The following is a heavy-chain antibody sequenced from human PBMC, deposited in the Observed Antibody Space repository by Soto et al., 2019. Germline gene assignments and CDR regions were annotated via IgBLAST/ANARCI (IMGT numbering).Heavy chain of an antibody. CDR3: ARDWLLRGHLGYCSGGSCPLDY. Sequence: QVQLVESGGGVVQPGRSLRLSCAASGFTFSSYGMHWVRQAPGKGLEWVAVIWYDGSNKYYADSVKGRFTISRDNSKNMLYLQMNSLRAEDTAVYYCARDWLLRGHLGYCSGGSCPLDYWGQGTLVTVSS. CDR2: IWYDGSNK. J-gene: IGHJ4*02. D-gene: IGHD2-15*01. CDR1: GFTFSSYG. V-gene: IGHV3-33*01.